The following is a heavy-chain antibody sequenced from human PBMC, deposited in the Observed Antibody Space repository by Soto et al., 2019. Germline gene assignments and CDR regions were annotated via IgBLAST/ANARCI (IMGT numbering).Heavy chain of an antibody. CDR3: AKDRKDIVVVVATYFDY. CDR2: ISGSGGST. CDR1: GFXFSSYA. J-gene: IGHJ4*02. V-gene: IGHV3-23*01. Sequence: GGSLRXXXAXXGFXFSSYAMSWVRQAPGKGLEWVSXISGSGGSTYYADSVKGRFTISRDNSKNTLYLQMNGLRAEDTAVYYCAKDRKDIVVVVATYFDYWGQGTLVTVSS. D-gene: IGHD2-15*01.